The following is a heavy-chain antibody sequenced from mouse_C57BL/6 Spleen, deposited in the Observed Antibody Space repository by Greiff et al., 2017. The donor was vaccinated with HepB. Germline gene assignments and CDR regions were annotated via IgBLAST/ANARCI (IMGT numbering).Heavy chain of an antibody. D-gene: IGHD1-1*01. CDR1: GYTFTDYE. Sequence: QVQLQQSGAELVRPGASVTLSCKASGYTFTDYEMHWVKQTPVHGLEGIGAIDPETGGTAYNQKFKGKAILTADKSSSTAYMELRSLTSEDSAVYYCTRRNYYGSSFDYWGQGTTLTVSS. V-gene: IGHV1-15*01. CDR3: TRRNYYGSSFDY. J-gene: IGHJ2*01. CDR2: IDPETGGT.